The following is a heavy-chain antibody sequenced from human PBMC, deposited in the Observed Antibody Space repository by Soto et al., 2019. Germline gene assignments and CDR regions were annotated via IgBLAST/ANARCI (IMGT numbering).Heavy chain of an antibody. CDR2: ISGDGSAT. D-gene: IGHD5-12*01. V-gene: IGHV3-23*01. J-gene: IGHJ3*01. Sequence: EVQLLESGGGLVRPGGSLRLSCAASGFSFSSYALSWVRQAPGKGLEWVSTISGDGSATSYADSLKGRFTVSRDNSKDTLFLQMNTLRVEDTAVYYCAKTRLYDNNDYHRDGFDVWGPGTAVTVS. CDR1: GFSFSSYA. CDR3: AKTRLYDNNDYHRDGFDV.